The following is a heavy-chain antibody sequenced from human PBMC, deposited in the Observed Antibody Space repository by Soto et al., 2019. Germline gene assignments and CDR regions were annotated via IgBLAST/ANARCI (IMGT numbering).Heavy chain of an antibody. CDR3: AKVAAAGDYYGMDV. J-gene: IGHJ6*02. CDR1: GFTFSSYW. V-gene: IGHV3-74*01. CDR2: INSDGSST. Sequence: GGFPGLSCAASGFTFSSYWMHWVRQAPGKGLVWVSRINSDGSSTSYADSVKGRFTISRDNAKNTLYLQMNSLRAEDTAVYYCAKVAAAGDYYGMDVWGQGTTVTVSS. D-gene: IGHD6-13*01.